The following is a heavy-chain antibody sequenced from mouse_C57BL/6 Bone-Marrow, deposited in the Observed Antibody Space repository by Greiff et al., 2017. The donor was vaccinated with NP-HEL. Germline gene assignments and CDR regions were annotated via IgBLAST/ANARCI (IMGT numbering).Heavy chain of an antibody. CDR1: GYTFTDYY. CDR2: INPNNGGT. V-gene: IGHV1-26*01. D-gene: IGHD2-4*01. CDR3: ARDDYGWFAY. J-gene: IGHJ3*01. Sequence: EVQLQQSGPELVKPGASVKISCKASGYTFTDYYMNWVKQSPGKSLEWIGDINPNNGGTSYNQKFKGKATLTVDKSSSTAYMELRSLTSEDSAVYYCARDDYGWFAYWGQGTLVTVSA.